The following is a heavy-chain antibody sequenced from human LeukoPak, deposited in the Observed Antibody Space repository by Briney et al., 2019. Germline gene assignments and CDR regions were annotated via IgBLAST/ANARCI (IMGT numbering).Heavy chain of an antibody. CDR2: INLNSGDT. J-gene: IGHJ4*02. CDR3: ARGRGRDGYNFDC. Sequence: ASVKVSCKASGYTFTGYYMHWVRQAPGQGLEWVGWINLNSGDTNCAQKFQGRVTMTRDTSISTAYMELSRLRSDDTAVYYCARGRGRDGYNFDCWGQGTLVTVSS. D-gene: IGHD5-24*01. V-gene: IGHV1-2*02. CDR1: GYTFTGYY.